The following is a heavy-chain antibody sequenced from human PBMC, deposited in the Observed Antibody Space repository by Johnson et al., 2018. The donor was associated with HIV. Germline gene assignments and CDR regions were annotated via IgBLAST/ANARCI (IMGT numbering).Heavy chain of an antibody. CDR2: ISWNGGST. CDR1: GFIFDDYD. Sequence: VQLVESGGGVVRPGGSLRLSCAASGFIFDDYDMSWVRQAPGKGLEWVSGISWNGGSTGYADSVEGRFTISRDNANNSLYLQMNSLRAEDTALYYCGRGSMVRGAYDGFDIWGQGTLVTVSS. J-gene: IGHJ3*02. CDR3: GRGSMVRGAYDGFDI. V-gene: IGHV3-20*04. D-gene: IGHD3-10*01.